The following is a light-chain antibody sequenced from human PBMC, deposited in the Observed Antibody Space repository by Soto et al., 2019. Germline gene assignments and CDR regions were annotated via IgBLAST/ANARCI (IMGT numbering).Light chain of an antibody. CDR1: QSFSTY. J-gene: IGKJ1*01. Sequence: QMTQSPSSLSASVGDRVTITYRASQSFSTYLAWYQQKPGKAPNLLIYKASTLESGVPSRFSGSGSGTEFTLTISSLQPDDFATYYCQQYNSYSRTFGQGTKVDIK. V-gene: IGKV1-5*03. CDR3: QQYNSYSRT. CDR2: KAS.